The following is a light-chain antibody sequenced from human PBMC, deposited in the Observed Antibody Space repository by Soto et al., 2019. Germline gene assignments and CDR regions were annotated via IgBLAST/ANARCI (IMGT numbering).Light chain of an antibody. CDR3: QQYGNSPQT. J-gene: IGKJ1*01. Sequence: EIVLTQSPGTLCLSPGEQATLSCRASQSVSSSFLAWYQQKSGQAPTLLIYGASSRATGIPVRFSGSGSGTDFPLTISSLEPEDFAVYYCQQYGNSPQTFGQGTKVEVK. V-gene: IGKV3-20*01. CDR2: GAS. CDR1: QSVSSSF.